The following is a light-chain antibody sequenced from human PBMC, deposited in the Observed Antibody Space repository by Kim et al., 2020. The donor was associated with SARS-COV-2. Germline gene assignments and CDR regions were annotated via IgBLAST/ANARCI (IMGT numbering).Light chain of an antibody. CDR2: LEGSGRY. J-gene: IGLJ3*02. CDR3: GTWDSNSE. V-gene: IGLV4-60*03. CDR1: SGHSSHT. Sequence: GSSVKLTCTLSSGHSSHTLAPHQQQPGTGPRYWMKLEGSGRYKKGRGVPDRFSGSSAGAERYLTISGLKTGDGADYSGGTWDSNSEFGGGTQLTVL.